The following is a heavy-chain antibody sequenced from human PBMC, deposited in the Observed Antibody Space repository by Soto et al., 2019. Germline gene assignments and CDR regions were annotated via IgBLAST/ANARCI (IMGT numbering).Heavy chain of an antibody. D-gene: IGHD3-10*01. J-gene: IGHJ6*02. CDR2: IWYDGSNK. CDR1: GFTFSSYG. V-gene: IGHV3-33*01. CDR3: AIPHLGYGYGSYYRYYYGMDV. Sequence: QVQLVESGGDVVQPGRSLRLSCAASGFTFSSYGMHWVRQAPGKGLEWVAVIWYDGSNKYYADSVKGRFTISRDNSKNALYLQMNSLRAENTAVYYCAIPHLGYGYGSYYRYYYGMDVWGQGTTVTVSS.